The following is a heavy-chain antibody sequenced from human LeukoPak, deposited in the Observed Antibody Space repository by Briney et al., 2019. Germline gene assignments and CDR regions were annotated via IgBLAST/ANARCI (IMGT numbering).Heavy chain of an antibody. V-gene: IGHV3-9*01. CDR2: IRWNSAGI. D-gene: IGHD3-22*01. J-gene: IGHJ4*02. CDR1: GFTFNNYA. Sequence: PGRSLRLSCAASGFTFNNYAMHWVRHAPGKGLEWVSGIRWNSAGIAYADSVKGRFTISRDNAKNSLYLQLNSLRAEGTALYYCANGDDSSGYYYSWTYWGQGTLVTVSS. CDR3: ANGDDSSGYYYSWTY.